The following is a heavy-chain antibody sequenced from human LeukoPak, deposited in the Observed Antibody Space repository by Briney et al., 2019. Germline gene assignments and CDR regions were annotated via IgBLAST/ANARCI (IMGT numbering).Heavy chain of an antibody. CDR1: GFTFNSYD. D-gene: IGHD2-15*01. CDR3: ATQDIVVVVADY. CDR2: ISGSGGST. J-gene: IGHJ4*02. Sequence: GGSPRLSCAASGFTFNSYDMTWVRQAPGKGLEWVSGISGSGGSTYYADSVKGRFTISRDNSKNTLYLQMNSLRAEDTAVYYCATQDIVVVVADYWGQGTLVTVSS. V-gene: IGHV3-23*01.